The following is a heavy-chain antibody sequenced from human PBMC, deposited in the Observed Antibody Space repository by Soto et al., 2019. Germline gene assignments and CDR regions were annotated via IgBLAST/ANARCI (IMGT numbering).Heavy chain of an antibody. J-gene: IGHJ5*02. D-gene: IGHD2-2*01. V-gene: IGHV3-23*01. CDR3: AKEGSYCSSTSCQPS. CDR2: ISGSGGST. CDR1: GFPFSSYA. Sequence: GGSQRLSCSASGFPFSSYAMSSVCQAPGKGLEWVSAISGSGGSTYYADSVKGRFTISRDNSKNTLYLQMNSLRAEDTAVYYCAKEGSYCSSTSCQPSWGQGT.